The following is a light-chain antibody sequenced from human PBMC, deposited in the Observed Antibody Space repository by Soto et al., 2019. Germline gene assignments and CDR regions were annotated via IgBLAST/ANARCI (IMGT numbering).Light chain of an antibody. CDR3: QKYNSAPWT. V-gene: IGKV1-5*01. J-gene: IGKJ1*01. CDR1: QSISSW. Sequence: DIQMTQSPSTLSATAGDRVTIACRASQSISSWLAWYQHKPGKAPKLLIYAASDLESGVPSRFSGSGSGTDFTLTISSLQPEDVATYYCQKYNSAPWTFGQGTKVDIK. CDR2: AAS.